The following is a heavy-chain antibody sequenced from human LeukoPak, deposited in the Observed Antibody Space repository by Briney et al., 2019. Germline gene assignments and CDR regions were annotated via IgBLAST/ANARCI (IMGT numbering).Heavy chain of an antibody. CDR2: INWNGGST. D-gene: IGHD6-13*01. J-gene: IGHJ6*03. V-gene: IGHV3-20*04. CDR3: ARVPYSSAVYYYYMDV. Sequence: GGSLRLSCAASGFTFDDYGMSWVRQAPGKGLEWVSGINWNGGSTGYADSVKGRFTISRDNAKNSLYLQMNSLRAEDTALYYCARVPYSSAVYYYYMDVWGQGTLVTVSS. CDR1: GFTFDDYG.